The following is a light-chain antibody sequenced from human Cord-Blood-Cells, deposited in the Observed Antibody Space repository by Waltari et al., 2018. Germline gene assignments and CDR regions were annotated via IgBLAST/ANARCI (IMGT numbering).Light chain of an antibody. Sequence: QSALTQPASVSGSPGQSITISCTGTSSDVGSYNLVSWYQQHPDKAPKLMIYEGSKRPSGVSNRFACCKSASTASLTSAGLQAEDEADYYCCSYAGSSTYWVCGGGTKLTVL. CDR3: CSYAGSSTYWV. J-gene: IGLJ3*02. CDR1: SSDVGSYNL. CDR2: EGS. V-gene: IGLV2-23*01.